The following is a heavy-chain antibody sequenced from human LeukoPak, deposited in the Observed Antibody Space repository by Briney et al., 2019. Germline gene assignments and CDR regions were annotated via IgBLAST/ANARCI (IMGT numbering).Heavy chain of an antibody. Sequence: PGGSLRLSCAASGFTFNNYAMSWVRQAPGKGLEWVSAISGSGGNTYYADSVKGRFTISRDNSKNTLYLQMNSLRAEDTAVYYCAKDLRFNYVWEAGYWGQGTLVTVSS. D-gene: IGHD3-16*01. J-gene: IGHJ4*02. CDR1: GFTFNNYA. V-gene: IGHV3-23*01. CDR3: AKDLRFNYVWEAGY. CDR2: ISGSGGNT.